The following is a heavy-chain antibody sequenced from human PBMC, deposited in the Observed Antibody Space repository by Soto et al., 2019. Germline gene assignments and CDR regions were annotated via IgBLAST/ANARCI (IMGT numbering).Heavy chain of an antibody. CDR3: TKGGYDLIYYFGMDV. V-gene: IGHV3-9*01. Sequence: EVQLIESGGGWVQPGTSLRVSCAASGFTFHEYAMRWVRQAPGKGLEWVSGISSDGDTIAYADSVQGRFTVFRDNAKNSLYLQMNSLRAEDTALYYCTKGGYDLIYYFGMDVWGHGTTVTVSS. D-gene: IGHD5-12*01. J-gene: IGHJ6*02. CDR1: GFTFHEYA. CDR2: ISSDGDTI.